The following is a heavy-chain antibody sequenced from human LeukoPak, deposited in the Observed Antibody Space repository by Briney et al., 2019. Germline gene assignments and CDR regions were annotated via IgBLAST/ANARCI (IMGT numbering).Heavy chain of an antibody. J-gene: IGHJ4*02. V-gene: IGHV3-30*02. D-gene: IGHD7-27*01. Sequence: GGSLRLSCAASGFTFSSYGMHWVRQAPGKGLEWVAFIRYDGSNKYYADSAKGRFTISRDNSKNTLYLQMNSLRAEDTAVYYCAKGEGYLGIFDYWGQGTLVTVSS. CDR2: IRYDGSNK. CDR1: GFTFSSYG. CDR3: AKGEGYLGIFDY.